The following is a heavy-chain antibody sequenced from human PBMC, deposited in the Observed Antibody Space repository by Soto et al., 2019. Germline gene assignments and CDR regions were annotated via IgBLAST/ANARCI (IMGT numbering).Heavy chain of an antibody. CDR3: ARRPGDGWAFDI. Sequence: QVQLQESGPGLVKPSETLSLTCTVSGVSISSYYWSWIRQPPGKGLEWIGYIYYSGSTTDNPSLKSRVTISVDTYKNQFSLKLSSVTAADTAVYYCARRPGDGWAFDIWGQGTMVTVSS. J-gene: IGHJ3*02. V-gene: IGHV4-59*01. D-gene: IGHD2-15*01. CDR2: IYYSGST. CDR1: GVSISSYY.